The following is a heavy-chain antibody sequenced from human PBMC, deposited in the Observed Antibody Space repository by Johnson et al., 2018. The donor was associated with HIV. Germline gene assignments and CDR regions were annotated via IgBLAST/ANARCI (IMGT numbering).Heavy chain of an antibody. V-gene: IGHV3-64*01. Sequence: VQLVESGGGLVQPGGSLRLSCAVSGFIFSSYAMHWVRQAPGKGLEYISTISSNGGSTYYANSVKGRFTISRDNSKNTLYLQMGSLSAEDMAVYYCARGGLEIATITDSFDFCGQGTMFTVSS. J-gene: IGHJ3*01. CDR2: ISSNGGST. CDR3: ARGGLEIATITDSFDF. CDR1: GFIFSSYA. D-gene: IGHD5-24*01.